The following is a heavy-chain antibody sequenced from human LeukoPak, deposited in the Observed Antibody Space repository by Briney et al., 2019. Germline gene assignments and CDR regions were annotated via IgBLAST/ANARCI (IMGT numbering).Heavy chain of an antibody. CDR3: ARPYYYGSGSYRTHFDY. J-gene: IGHJ4*02. CDR1: GFSLSTSGVG. Sequence: ESGPTLVQPTPTLTLTCTFSGFSLSTSGVGVGWIRQPPGKALEWLALIYWNDDKRYSPSLKSRLTITKDTSKNQVVLTMTNMDPVDTATYYCARPYYYGSGSYRTHFDYWGQGTLVTVSS. D-gene: IGHD3-10*01. V-gene: IGHV2-5*01. CDR2: IYWNDDK.